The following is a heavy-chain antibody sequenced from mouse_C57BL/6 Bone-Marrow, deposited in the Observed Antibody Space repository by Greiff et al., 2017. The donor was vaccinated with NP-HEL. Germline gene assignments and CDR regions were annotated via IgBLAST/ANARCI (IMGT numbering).Heavy chain of an antibody. J-gene: IGHJ3*01. CDR3: ARRDDYDYAWFAY. D-gene: IGHD2-4*01. Sequence: DVQLQESGPGLVKPSQSLSLTCSVTGYSITSGYYWNWIRQFPGNKLEWMGYISYDGSNNYNPSLKNRISITRDTSKNQFFLKLNSVTTEDTATYYCARRDDYDYAWFAYWGQGTLVTVSA. CDR2: ISYDGSN. CDR1: GYSITSGYY. V-gene: IGHV3-6*01.